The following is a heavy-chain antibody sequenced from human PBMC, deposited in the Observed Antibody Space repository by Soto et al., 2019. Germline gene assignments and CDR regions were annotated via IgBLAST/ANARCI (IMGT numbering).Heavy chain of an antibody. J-gene: IGHJ4*02. CDR3: ARDPGGLWLYYFDY. CDR1: GFTFSSYA. D-gene: IGHD5-18*01. Sequence: EVQLLESGGGLVQPGGSLRLSCAASGFTFSSYAMSWVRQAPGKGLEWVSSISSSSSYIYYADSVKGRFTISRDNAKNSLYLQMNSLRAEDTAVYYCARDPGGLWLYYFDYWGQGTLVTVSS. V-gene: IGHV3-21*03. CDR2: ISSSSSYI.